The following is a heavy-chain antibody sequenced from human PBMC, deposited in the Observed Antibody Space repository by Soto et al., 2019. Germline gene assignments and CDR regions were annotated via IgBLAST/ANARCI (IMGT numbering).Heavy chain of an antibody. CDR3: ARDSPPTYYDLWYYFDY. V-gene: IGHV4-31*03. D-gene: IGHD3-3*01. J-gene: IGHJ4*02. CDR2: IYYSGST. CDR1: GGSISSGGYY. Sequence: TLSLTGTVSGGSISSGGYYWSWIRQHPGKGLEWIGYIYYSGSTYYNPSLKSRVTISVDTSKNQFSLKLSSVTAADTAVYYCARDSPPTYYDLWYYFDYWGQGTLVTVSS.